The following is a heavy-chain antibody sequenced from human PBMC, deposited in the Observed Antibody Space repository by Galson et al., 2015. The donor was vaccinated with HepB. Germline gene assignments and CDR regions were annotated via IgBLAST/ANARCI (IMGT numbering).Heavy chain of an antibody. Sequence: SLRLSCAASGFTFSSYAMSWVRQAPGKGLEWVSAISGSGGSTYYADSVKGRFTISRDNSKNTLYLQMNSLRAEDTAVYYCAEGSGSYSKYYFDYWGQGTLVTVSS. V-gene: IGHV3-23*01. CDR2: ISGSGGST. CDR3: AEGSGSYSKYYFDY. J-gene: IGHJ4*02. CDR1: GFTFSSYA. D-gene: IGHD3-10*01.